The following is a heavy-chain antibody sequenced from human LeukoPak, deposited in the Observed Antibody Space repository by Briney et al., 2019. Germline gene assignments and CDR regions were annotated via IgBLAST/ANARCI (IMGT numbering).Heavy chain of an antibody. D-gene: IGHD5-12*01. Sequence: PGGSLRLSCAASGFTFNNYGMNWVRQAPGKGLEWVSVIYSGGTTYYADSVKGRFTISRDNSKNTLSLQMNNLRAEDTAVYYCARDGYGNNYMDVWGKGTTVTVSS. CDR1: GFTFNNYG. CDR2: IYSGGTT. CDR3: ARDGYGNNYMDV. J-gene: IGHJ6*03. V-gene: IGHV3-53*01.